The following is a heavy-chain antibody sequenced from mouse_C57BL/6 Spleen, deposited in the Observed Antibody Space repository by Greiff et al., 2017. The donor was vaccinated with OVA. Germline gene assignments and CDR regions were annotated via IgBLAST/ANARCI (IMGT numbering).Heavy chain of an antibody. Sequence: VQLQQSVAELVRPGASVKLSCTASGFNIKNTYMHWVKQRPEQGLEWIGRIDPANGNTKYAPKFQGKATITADTSSNTAYLQLSSLTSEDTAIYYGASPDSSGYVPYYAMDYWGQGTSVTVSS. CDR2: IDPANGNT. J-gene: IGHJ4*01. V-gene: IGHV14-3*01. CDR1: GFNIKNTY. CDR3: ASPDSSGYVPYYAMDY. D-gene: IGHD3-2*02.